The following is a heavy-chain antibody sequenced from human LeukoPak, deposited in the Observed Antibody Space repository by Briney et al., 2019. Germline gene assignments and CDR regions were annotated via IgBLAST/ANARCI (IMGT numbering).Heavy chain of an antibody. D-gene: IGHD3-16*01. CDR1: GYTFTSYG. V-gene: IGHV1-2*02. J-gene: IGHJ6*03. Sequence: GASVKVSCKASGYTFTSYGISWVRQAPGQGLEWMGWINPNSGGTNYAQKFQGRVTMTRDTSISTAYMELSSLRSEDTAAYYCARDGVTGYMDVWGKGTTVTVSS. CDR3: ARDGVTGYMDV. CDR2: INPNSGGT.